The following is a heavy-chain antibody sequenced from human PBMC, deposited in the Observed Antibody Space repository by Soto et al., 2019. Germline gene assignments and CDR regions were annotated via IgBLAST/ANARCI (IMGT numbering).Heavy chain of an antibody. CDR3: AFVRSGSDFWSAFYE. CDR2: IYYSGST. J-gene: IGHJ4*02. V-gene: IGHV4-31*03. Sequence: PSETLSLTCTVSGGSISSGGYYWSWIRQHPGKGLEWIGYIYYSGSTYYNPSLKSRVTISVDTSKNQFSLKLTSVTSADTAVYYCAFVRSGSDFWSAFYERGQGTLVTGSS. D-gene: IGHD3-3*01. CDR1: GGSISSGGYY.